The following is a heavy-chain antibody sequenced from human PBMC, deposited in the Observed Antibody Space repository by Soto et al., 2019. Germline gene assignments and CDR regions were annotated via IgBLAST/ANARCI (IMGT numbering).Heavy chain of an antibody. Sequence: GGSLRLSCAASGFTFSSYAMSWVRQAPGKGLEWVSGISGSGDSTYYADSVKGRFTISRDNSKNTLYLQMNSLRAEDTAVYYCAKARAQYYDFWSGYPVDYWGQGTLVTVSS. J-gene: IGHJ4*02. D-gene: IGHD3-3*01. CDR3: AKARAQYYDFWSGYPVDY. V-gene: IGHV3-23*01. CDR2: ISGSGDST. CDR1: GFTFSSYA.